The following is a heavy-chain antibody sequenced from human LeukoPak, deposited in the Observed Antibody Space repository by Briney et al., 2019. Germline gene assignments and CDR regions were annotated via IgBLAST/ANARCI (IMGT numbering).Heavy chain of an antibody. J-gene: IGHJ5*02. CDR3: ARGTRCIGGSCYSVFAWFDP. Sequence: SETLSLTCTVSGGSISSYYWSWIRQPAGRGLEWIGRIYSSGSTNYNPSLNSRVTMSLDTSKTQVSLRLTSVTAADTAVYYCARGTRCIGGSCYSVFAWFDPWGQGTLVTVSS. V-gene: IGHV4-4*07. CDR1: GGSISSYY. CDR2: IYSSGST. D-gene: IGHD2-15*01.